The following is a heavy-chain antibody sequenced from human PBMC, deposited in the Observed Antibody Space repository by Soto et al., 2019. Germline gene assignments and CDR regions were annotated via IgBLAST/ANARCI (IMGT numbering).Heavy chain of an antibody. Sequence: QVQLQESGPGLVKPSDTLSLTCAVSGYSISSSHWWGWIRQPPGKGLEWIGYIYYSGNTYYNPSLKSRVTMSVDPSKNQFSLKLSSVTAVDTAVYYCARGGTVTTGLYWFFDLWGRGTLVNVSS. V-gene: IGHV4-28*03. CDR2: IYYSGNT. CDR1: GYSISSSHW. CDR3: ARGGTVTTGLYWFFDL. D-gene: IGHD4-17*01. J-gene: IGHJ2*01.